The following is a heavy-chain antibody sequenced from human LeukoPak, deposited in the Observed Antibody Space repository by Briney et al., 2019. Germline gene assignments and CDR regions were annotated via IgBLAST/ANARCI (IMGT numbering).Heavy chain of an antibody. CDR1: GYTFTGYY. CDR3: ARASVGATFDY. V-gene: IGHV1-46*01. J-gene: IGHJ4*02. Sequence: ASVKVSCKASGYTFTGYYMHWVRQAPGQGLEWMGIINPSGGSTSYAQKFQGRVTMTRDTSTSTVYMELSSLRSEDTAVYYCARASVGATFDYWGQGTLVTVSS. CDR2: INPSGGST. D-gene: IGHD1-26*01.